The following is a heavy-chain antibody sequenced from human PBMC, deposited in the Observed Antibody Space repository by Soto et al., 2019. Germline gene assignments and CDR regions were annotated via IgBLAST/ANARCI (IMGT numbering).Heavy chain of an antibody. CDR2: IYYSGST. V-gene: IGHV4-59*01. CDR3: ARGRYYGSGSPLYYYYYMDV. D-gene: IGHD3-10*01. CDR1: GGSISSYY. Sequence: SETLSLTCTVSGGSISSYYWRWIRRPPGKGLEWIGYIYYSGSTNYNPSLKSRVTISVDTSKNQFSLKLSSVTAADTAVYYCARGRYYGSGSPLYYYYYMDVWGKGTTVTVSS. J-gene: IGHJ6*03.